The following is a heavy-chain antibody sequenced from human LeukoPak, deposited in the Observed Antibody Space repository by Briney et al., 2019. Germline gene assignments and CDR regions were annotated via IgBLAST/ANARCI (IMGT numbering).Heavy chain of an antibody. D-gene: IGHD5-24*01. CDR3: ARNRGRDGYNYYFDY. V-gene: IGHV3-66*02. J-gene: IGHJ4*02. CDR2: IYSGGTT. Sequence: GGSLRLSCAASGFTDSSNYMSWVRQAPGKGLEWVSVIYSGGTTYYADSVKGRFTISRDNSKNTLYLQMNSLRAEDTAVYYCARNRGRDGYNYYFDYWGQGTLVTVSS. CDR1: GFTDSSNY.